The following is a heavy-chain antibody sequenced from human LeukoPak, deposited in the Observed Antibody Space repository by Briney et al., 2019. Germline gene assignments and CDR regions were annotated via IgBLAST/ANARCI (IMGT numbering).Heavy chain of an antibody. Sequence: GGSLRLSCAASGFTSSSYAMSWVRQAPGKGLEWVSAISGSGGSTYYADSVKGRFTISRDNSKNTLYLQMNSLRAEDTAVYYCVRVVPAAIGWFDPWGQGTLVTVSS. CDR3: VRVVPAAIGWFDP. D-gene: IGHD2-2*01. V-gene: IGHV3-23*01. CDR1: GFTSSSYA. J-gene: IGHJ5*02. CDR2: ISGSGGST.